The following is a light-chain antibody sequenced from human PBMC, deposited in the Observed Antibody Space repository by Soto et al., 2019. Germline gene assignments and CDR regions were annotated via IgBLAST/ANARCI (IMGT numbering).Light chain of an antibody. J-gene: IGKJ5*01. Sequence: DIQMTQSPSTLSGSVGDRVTITCRASQTISSWLAWYQQKPGKAPKLLIYKASTLKSGVPSRFSGSGSGTDFTLTISSLEPEDFAVYYCQQRSFTFGQGTRLEIK. CDR2: KAS. V-gene: IGKV1-5*03. CDR1: QTISSW. CDR3: QQRSFT.